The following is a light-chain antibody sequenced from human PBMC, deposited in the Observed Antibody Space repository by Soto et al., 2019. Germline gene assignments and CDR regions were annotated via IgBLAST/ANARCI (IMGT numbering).Light chain of an antibody. J-gene: IGKJ1*01. V-gene: IGKV1-5*01. CDR2: DAS. Sequence: DIQMTHSPSTLSASVGDRVTITCRASQSISDSLAWYQQKPGKAPKLLIYDASSLESGVPSRFSGSKSGTEFTLTISSLQPDDFATYYCQQYHTYPWTFGQGTKV. CDR1: QSISDS. CDR3: QQYHTYPWT.